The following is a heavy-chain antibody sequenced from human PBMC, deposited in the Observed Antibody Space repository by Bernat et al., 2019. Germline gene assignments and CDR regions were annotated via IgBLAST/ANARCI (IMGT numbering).Heavy chain of an antibody. V-gene: IGHV1-3*01. CDR3: ARLPHARRYYYYGMDV. J-gene: IGHJ6*02. Sequence: QVQLVQSGAEVKKLGASVKVSCKASGYTFTSYAMHWVRQAPGQRLEWMGWINAGNGNTKYSQKFQGRVTITRDTSASTAYMELSSLRSEDTAVYYCARLPHARRYYYYGMDVWGQGTTVTVSS. CDR2: INAGNGNT. CDR1: GYTFTSYA.